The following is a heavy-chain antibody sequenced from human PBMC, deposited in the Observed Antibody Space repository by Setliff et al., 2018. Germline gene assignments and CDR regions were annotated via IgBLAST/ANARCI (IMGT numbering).Heavy chain of an antibody. CDR2: INPGNGNT. J-gene: IGHJ6*03. D-gene: IGHD3-22*01. CDR3: ARDKGYDSSGYYFYYYYYMDV. Sequence: ASVKVSCKASGHTFTDYAMHWVRQAPGQRLEWMGWINPGNGNTKYSQKFQGRVTITRDTSASTAYMELSSLRSEDTAVYYCARDKGYDSSGYYFYYYYYMDVWGKGTTVTVSS. CDR1: GHTFTDYA. V-gene: IGHV1-3*01.